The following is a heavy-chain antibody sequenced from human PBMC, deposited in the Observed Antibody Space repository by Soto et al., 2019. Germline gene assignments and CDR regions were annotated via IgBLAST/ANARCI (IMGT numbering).Heavy chain of an antibody. V-gene: IGHV3-21*01. Sequence: GESLKISCAASGFTFSSYSMNWVRQAPGKGLEWVSSISSSSSYIYYADSVKGRFTISRDNAKNSLYLQMNSLRAEDTAVYYCARDAHIVVVTATFDAFDIWGQGTMVTVSS. J-gene: IGHJ3*02. CDR2: ISSSSSYI. CDR1: GFTFSSYS. CDR3: ARDAHIVVVTATFDAFDI. D-gene: IGHD2-21*02.